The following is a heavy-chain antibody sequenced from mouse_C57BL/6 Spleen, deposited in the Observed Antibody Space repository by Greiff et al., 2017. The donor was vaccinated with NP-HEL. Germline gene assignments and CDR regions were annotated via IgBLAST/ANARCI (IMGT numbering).Heavy chain of an antibody. CDR1: GYTFTDYY. D-gene: IGHD2-1*01. J-gene: IGHJ4*01. V-gene: IGHV1-26*01. CDR3: ARLLRYARDY. Sequence: EVQLQQSGPELVKPGASVKISCKASGYTFTDYYMNWVKQSHGKSLEWIGDINPNNGGTSYNQKFKGKATLTVDKSSSTAYMELRSLTSEDSAVYYCARLLRYARDYWGQGTSVTVSS. CDR2: INPNNGGT.